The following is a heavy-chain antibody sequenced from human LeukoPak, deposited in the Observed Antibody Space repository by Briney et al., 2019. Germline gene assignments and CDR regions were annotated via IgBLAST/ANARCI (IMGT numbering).Heavy chain of an antibody. V-gene: IGHV3-23*01. CDR3: AKRGVVIRVILVGFHKEAYYFDS. CDR1: GFTFDDYA. J-gene: IGHJ4*02. D-gene: IGHD3-22*01. CDR2: IGGSGGRT. Sequence: GRSLRLSCAASGFTFDDYAMHWVRQAPGKGLEWVAGIGGSGGRTNYADSVKGRFTISRDNPKNTLYLQMNSLRAEDTAVYFCAKRGVVIRVILVGFHKEAYYFDSWGQGALVIVSS.